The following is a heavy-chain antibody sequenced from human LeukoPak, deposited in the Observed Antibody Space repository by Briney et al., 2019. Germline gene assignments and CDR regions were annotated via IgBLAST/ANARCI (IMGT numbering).Heavy chain of an antibody. D-gene: IGHD3-10*01. CDR1: GGSISSYY. CDR3: ATLRNYYGSGGGAFDI. V-gene: IGHV4-59*01. CDR2: IYYCGST. Sequence: SETLSLTCTVSGGSISSYYWSWIRQPPGKGLEWIGYIYYCGSTNYNPSLKSRVTISVDTSKNQFSLKLSSVTAADTAVYYCATLRNYYGSGGGAFDIWGQGTMVTVSS. J-gene: IGHJ3*02.